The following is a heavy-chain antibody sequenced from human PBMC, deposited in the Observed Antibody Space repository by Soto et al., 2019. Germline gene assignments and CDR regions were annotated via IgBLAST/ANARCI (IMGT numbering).Heavy chain of an antibody. CDR3: ASIRITMVRGKVYWFDP. D-gene: IGHD3-10*01. V-gene: IGHV4-34*01. CDR1: GGSFSDYY. CDR2: INHSGST. J-gene: IGHJ5*02. Sequence: PSETLSLTCAVYGGSFSDYYWSWIRQPPGKGLEWIGEINHSGSTNYNPSLKSRVTISVDTSKNQFSLKLSSVTAADTAVYYCASIRITMVRGKVYWFDPWGQGTLVTVSS.